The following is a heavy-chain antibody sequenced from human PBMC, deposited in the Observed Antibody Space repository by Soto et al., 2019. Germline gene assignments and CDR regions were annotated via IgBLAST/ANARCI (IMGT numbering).Heavy chain of an antibody. CDR2: INSDGSST. V-gene: IGHV3-74*01. Sequence: GGSLRLSCAASGFTFSNYAMSWVRQAPGKGLEWVSRINSDGSSTNYADSVKGRFTISRDNAENTLYLEINNLRAEDTAVYYCARDYYTRLGHCSGGGCPLDYWGQGTLVTVSS. CDR1: GFTFSNYA. D-gene: IGHD2-15*01. J-gene: IGHJ4*02. CDR3: ARDYYTRLGHCSGGGCPLDY.